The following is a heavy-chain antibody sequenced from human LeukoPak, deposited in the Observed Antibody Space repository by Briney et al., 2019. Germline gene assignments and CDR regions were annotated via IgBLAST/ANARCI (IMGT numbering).Heavy chain of an antibody. V-gene: IGHV4-39*02. D-gene: IGHD3-22*01. Sequence: SETLSLTCTVSGGSISSSSYYWGWIRQPPGKGLEWIGSIYYSGSTYYNPSLKSRVTISVDTSKNHFSLKLSSVTAADTAVYYCARGSYYDSSGYRISFDYWGQGTLVTVSS. CDR3: ARGSYYDSSGYRISFDY. J-gene: IGHJ4*02. CDR2: IYYSGST. CDR1: GGSISSSSYY.